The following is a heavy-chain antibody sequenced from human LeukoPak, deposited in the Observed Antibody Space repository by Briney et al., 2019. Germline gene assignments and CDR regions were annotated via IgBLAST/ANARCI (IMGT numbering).Heavy chain of an antibody. CDR1: GFTFSSYA. CDR3: AKEPIPYSSSWYSGFDY. CDR2: ISRSGGST. D-gene: IGHD6-13*01. V-gene: IGHV3-23*01. Sequence: GGSLRLSRAASGFTFSSYAMSWVRQAPGKGLEWVSAISRSGGSTYYADSVKGRFTISRDNSKNTLYLQMNSLRAEDTAIYYCAKEPIPYSSSWYSGFDYWGQGTLVTVSS. J-gene: IGHJ4*02.